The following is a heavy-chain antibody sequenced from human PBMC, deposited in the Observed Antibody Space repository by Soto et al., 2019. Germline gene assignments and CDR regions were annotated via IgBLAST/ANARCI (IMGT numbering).Heavy chain of an antibody. D-gene: IGHD5-12*01. CDR1: GYTFTSYG. Sequence: ASVKVSCKGSGYTFTSYGISWVRQAPGQGLEWMGWISAYNGNTNYAQKLQGRVTMTTDTSTSTAYMELRSLRSDDTAVYYCARDQGYDHNPYFDYWGQGTLVTVSS. CDR2: ISAYNGNT. V-gene: IGHV1-18*01. J-gene: IGHJ4*02. CDR3: ARDQGYDHNPYFDY.